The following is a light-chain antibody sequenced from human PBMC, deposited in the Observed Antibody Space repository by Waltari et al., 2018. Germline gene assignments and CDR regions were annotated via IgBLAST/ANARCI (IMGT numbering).Light chain of an antibody. J-gene: IGKJ1*01. CDR3: QQYNRYST. Sequence: VGDRVTITCRASQSISSYLAWYQQKPGKAPKLLISKASTLGSGVPARFSGSGSGTEFTLTISSLQPDDFATYYCQQYNRYSTFGQGTKVEIK. CDR2: KAS. CDR1: QSISSY. V-gene: IGKV1-5*03.